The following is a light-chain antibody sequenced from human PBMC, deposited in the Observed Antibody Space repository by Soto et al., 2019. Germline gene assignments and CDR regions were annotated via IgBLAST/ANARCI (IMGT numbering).Light chain of an antibody. CDR3: QAWDSIFVV. CDR2: QDG. Sequence: SYELTQSPSVSVYPGQTASITCSGDKWGDKYACWYQQKPSQSTVLVIYQDGKRPSGIPERFSGSNSGNTATLTISGTQAMDEADYYCQAWDSIFVVFGGGTKLTVL. CDR1: KWGDKY. J-gene: IGLJ2*01. V-gene: IGLV3-1*01.